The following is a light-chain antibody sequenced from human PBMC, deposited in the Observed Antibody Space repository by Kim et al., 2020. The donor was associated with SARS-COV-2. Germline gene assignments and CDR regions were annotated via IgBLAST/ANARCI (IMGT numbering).Light chain of an antibody. CDR2: DAS. Sequence: SGSVGETVTIACRASQTISTHVNWYRQRPGKAPQLLIYDASNLQGGVPSKFRGSGSGTDFSLIISGLQPEDFATYYCQQAYSAPYTFGQGTKLEI. CDR1: QTISTH. V-gene: IGKV1-39*01. J-gene: IGKJ2*01. CDR3: QQAYSAPYT.